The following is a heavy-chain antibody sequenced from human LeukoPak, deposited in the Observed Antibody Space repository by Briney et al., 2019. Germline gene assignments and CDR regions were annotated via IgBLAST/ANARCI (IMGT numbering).Heavy chain of an antibody. Sequence: PGGSLRLSCAASGFTFSSYGMHWVRQAPGKGLEWVAFTRHDESDKYYGDSVKGRFTISRDSSRNTLYLQMNSLRPEDTAVYYCAKDMRSGWCNWFDPWGQGTLVTVSS. J-gene: IGHJ5*02. D-gene: IGHD6-19*01. CDR1: GFTFSSYG. V-gene: IGHV3-30*02. CDR3: AKDMRSGWCNWFDP. CDR2: TRHDESDK.